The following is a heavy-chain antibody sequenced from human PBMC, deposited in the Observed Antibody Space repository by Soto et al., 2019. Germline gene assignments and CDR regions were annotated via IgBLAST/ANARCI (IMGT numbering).Heavy chain of an antibody. J-gene: IGHJ4*02. CDR1: GFTFSSYS. V-gene: IGHV3-21*01. D-gene: IGHD6-19*01. Sequence: PGGSLRLSCAASGFTFSSYSINWVRQAPGKGLEWVSSISSSSSYIYYADSVKGRFTISRDNAKNSLYLQMNSLRAEDMAVYYCAREYSSGWPNYWGQGTLVTVSS. CDR2: ISSSSSYI. CDR3: AREYSSGWPNY.